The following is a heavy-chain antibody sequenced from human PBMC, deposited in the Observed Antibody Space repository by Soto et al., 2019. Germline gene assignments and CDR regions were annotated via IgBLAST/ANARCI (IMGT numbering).Heavy chain of an antibody. CDR2: ISSSSSYT. CDR1: GFTFSDYY. J-gene: IGHJ6*02. CDR3: ARGRVAAESDGMDV. Sequence: GGSLRLSCAASGFTFSDYYMSWIRQAPGKGLEWVSYISSSSSYTNYADSVKGRFTISRDNAKNSLYLQMNSLRAEDTAVYYCARGRVAAESDGMDVWGQGTTVTVSS. D-gene: IGHD2-15*01. V-gene: IGHV3-11*06.